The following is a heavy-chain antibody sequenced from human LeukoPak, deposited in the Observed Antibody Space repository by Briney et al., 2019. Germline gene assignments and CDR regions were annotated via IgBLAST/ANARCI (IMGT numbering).Heavy chain of an antibody. CDR3: AKDIVGATGYYFDY. V-gene: IGHV3-23*01. D-gene: IGHD1-26*01. CDR1: GFTFSSYA. J-gene: IGHJ4*02. CDR2: ISGSGGST. Sequence: GGSLRLSCAASGFTFSSYAMSWVRQAPGKGLEWVSAISGSGGSTYYADSVKGRFTISRDNSKNTLYLQMNSLRAEGTAVYYCAKDIVGATGYYFDYWGQGTLVTVSS.